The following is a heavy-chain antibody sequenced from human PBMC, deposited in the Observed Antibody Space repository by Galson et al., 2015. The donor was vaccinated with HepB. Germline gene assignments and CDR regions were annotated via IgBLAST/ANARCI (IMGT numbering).Heavy chain of an antibody. J-gene: IGHJ5*02. CDR1: GYTFTNYH. V-gene: IGHV1-18*01. Sequence: SVKVSCKASGYTFTNYHIGWVRQAPGRGLEWMGWIKLYNGNTNYAQKFQGRVTITADESTSTAYMELSSLRSEDTAVYYCARVARFGGDLTFHVNNWFDPWGQGTLVTVSS. D-gene: IGHD2-21*02. CDR2: IKLYNGNT. CDR3: ARVARFGGDLTFHVNNWFDP.